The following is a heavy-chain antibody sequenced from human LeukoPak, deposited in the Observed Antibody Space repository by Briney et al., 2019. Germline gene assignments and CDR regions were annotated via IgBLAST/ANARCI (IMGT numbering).Heavy chain of an antibody. CDR1: GYTLTELS. Sequence: ASVKVSCKVSGYTLTELSMHWVRQAPGKGLEWMGGFDPEDGETIYAQKFQGRVTMTEDTSTDTAYMELSSLRSEDTAVYYCATRVFSNLEWLLEPPHYWGQGTLVTVSS. D-gene: IGHD3-3*01. J-gene: IGHJ4*02. CDR2: FDPEDGET. V-gene: IGHV1-24*01. CDR3: ATRVFSNLEWLLEPPHY.